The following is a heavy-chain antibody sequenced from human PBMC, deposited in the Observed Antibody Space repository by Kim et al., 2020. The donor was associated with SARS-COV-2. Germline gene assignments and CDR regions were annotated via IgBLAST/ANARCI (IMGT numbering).Heavy chain of an antibody. D-gene: IGHD3-3*01. CDR3: ARVGVYDFWSGYYIPDY. J-gene: IGHJ4*02. Sequence: VKGRFTISRDNAKNSLYLQMNSLRAEDTAVYYCARVGVYDFWSGYYIPDYWGQGTLVTVSS. V-gene: IGHV3-48*03.